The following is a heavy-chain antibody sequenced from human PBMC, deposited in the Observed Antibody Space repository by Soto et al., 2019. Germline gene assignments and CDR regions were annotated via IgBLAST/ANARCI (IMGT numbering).Heavy chain of an antibody. V-gene: IGHV3-23*01. J-gene: IGHJ6*02. CDR1: GFTFSSYS. Sequence: PGGSLRLSCAASGFTFSSYSMNWVRQAPGKGLEWVSYISGSGGSTCYADSVKGRFTISRDNSKNTLYLQMNSLRAEDTAVYYCASLEYSSSSWYYYYYGMDVWGQGTTVTVSS. CDR3: ASLEYSSSSWYYYYYGMDV. CDR2: ISGSGGST. D-gene: IGHD6-6*01.